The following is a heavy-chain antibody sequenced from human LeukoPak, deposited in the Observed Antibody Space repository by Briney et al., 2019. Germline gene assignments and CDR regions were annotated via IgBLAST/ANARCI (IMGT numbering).Heavy chain of an antibody. CDR1: GFTFNNYA. Sequence: GGSLRLSCAASGFTFNNYAMSWVRQAPGKGLEWVSAISASGGTTYYADSVKGRFTISRDNSENTLFRQMNSLRAEDTAVYYCAKEPREYCSSTSCPNWFDSWGQGTLVTVSS. CDR3: AKEPREYCSSTSCPNWFDS. V-gene: IGHV3-23*01. CDR2: ISASGGTT. D-gene: IGHD2-2*01. J-gene: IGHJ5*01.